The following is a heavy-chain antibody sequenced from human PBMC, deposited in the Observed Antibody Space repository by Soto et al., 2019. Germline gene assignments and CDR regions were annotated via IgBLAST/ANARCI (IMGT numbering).Heavy chain of an antibody. D-gene: IGHD4-17*01. CDR3: ARTYGDEPLSAPFDP. J-gene: IGHJ5*02. V-gene: IGHV4-59*08. Sequence: LSLTCTASGGSISSYYWSWIRQPPGKGLEWIGYIYYSGSTNYNPSLKSRVTISVDTSKNQFSLKLSSVTAADTAVYYCARTYGDEPLSAPFDPWGQGTLVTVSS. CDR1: GGSISSYY. CDR2: IYYSGST.